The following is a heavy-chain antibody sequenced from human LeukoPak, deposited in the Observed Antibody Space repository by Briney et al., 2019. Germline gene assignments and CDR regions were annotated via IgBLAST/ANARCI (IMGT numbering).Heavy chain of an antibody. J-gene: IGHJ4*02. D-gene: IGHD1-26*01. CDR2: IDYSGRTT. CDR1: GFTLSMYW. CDR3: VREVGSFDD. V-gene: IGHV3-74*01. Sequence: GGSLRLSCAASGFTLSMYWMHWVRQVPGKGLVWVSNIDYSGRTTHYADSVRGRFTISRDNAKNTVYLQMNNLRVEDTAVYFCVREVGSFDDWGQGILVTVSP.